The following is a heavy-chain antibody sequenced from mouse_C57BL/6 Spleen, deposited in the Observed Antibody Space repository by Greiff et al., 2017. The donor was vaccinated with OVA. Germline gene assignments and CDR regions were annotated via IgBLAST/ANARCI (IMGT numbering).Heavy chain of an antibody. J-gene: IGHJ3*01. V-gene: IGHV3-6*01. CDR1: GYSITSGYY. D-gene: IGHD2-1*01. Sequence: VQLQQSGPGLVKPSQSLSLTCSVTGYSITSGYYWNWIRQFPGNKLEWMGYISYDGSNNYNPSLKNRISITRDTSKNQFFLKLNSVTTEDTATYYCARGHGNYEFAYWGQGTLVTVSA. CDR3: ARGHGNYEFAY. CDR2: ISYDGSN.